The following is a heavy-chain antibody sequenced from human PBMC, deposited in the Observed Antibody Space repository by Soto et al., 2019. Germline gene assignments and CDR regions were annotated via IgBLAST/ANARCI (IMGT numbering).Heavy chain of an antibody. J-gene: IGHJ4*02. Sequence: EVQLVESGGGLVQPGGSLRLSCAASGFTFSSYSMSWVRQAPGKGLEWVSYISSTSTTIYYADSVKGRLTISRDNAKNSLYLHMNSLSAEDTAVYYCARDRGCSGGICYRDLGYWGQGTLVTVSS. V-gene: IGHV3-48*01. D-gene: IGHD2-15*01. CDR3: ARDRGCSGGICYRDLGY. CDR2: ISSTSTTI. CDR1: GFTFSSYS.